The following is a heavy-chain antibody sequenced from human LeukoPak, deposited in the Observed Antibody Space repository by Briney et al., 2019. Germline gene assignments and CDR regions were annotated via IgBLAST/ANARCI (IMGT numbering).Heavy chain of an antibody. D-gene: IGHD3-22*01. CDR2: ISGSGGST. Sequence: PGGSLRLSCAASGFTFSSYAMSWVRQAPGKGLEWVSAISGSGGSTYYADSVKGRFTISRDNSKNTLYLQMNSLRAEDTAVYYCAKATGIVVVLRHLFDYWGQGTLVTVSS. CDR3: AKATGIVVVLRHLFDY. J-gene: IGHJ4*02. V-gene: IGHV3-23*01. CDR1: GFTFSSYA.